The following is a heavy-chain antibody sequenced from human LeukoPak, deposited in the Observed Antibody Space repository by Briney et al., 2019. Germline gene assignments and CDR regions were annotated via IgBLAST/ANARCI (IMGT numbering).Heavy chain of an antibody. CDR3: AGSPGIAAAYIYYYGMDV. J-gene: IGHJ6*02. V-gene: IGHV1-69*13. CDR1: GGTVSSYA. Sequence: SVKVSCKASGGTVSSYAISWVRQAPGQGLEWMGGIIPIFGTANYAQKFQGRVTITADESTSTAYMELSSLRSEDTAVYYCAGSPGIAAAYIYYYGMDVWGQGTTVTVSS. CDR2: IIPIFGTA. D-gene: IGHD6-13*01.